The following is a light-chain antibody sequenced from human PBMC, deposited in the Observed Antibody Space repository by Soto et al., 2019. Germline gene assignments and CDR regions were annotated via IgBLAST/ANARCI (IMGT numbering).Light chain of an antibody. V-gene: IGKV3-15*01. Sequence: EIVMTQSPAPLSVPPGERATLSCRASQSVSSNLAWYQQKPGQAPRLLIYGASPRATGIPARFSGSGSGTEFTLTISSLQSEEFAVYYCQQYNNWPPPITFGQGTRLEIK. CDR3: QQYNNWPPPIT. CDR2: GAS. CDR1: QSVSSN. J-gene: IGKJ5*01.